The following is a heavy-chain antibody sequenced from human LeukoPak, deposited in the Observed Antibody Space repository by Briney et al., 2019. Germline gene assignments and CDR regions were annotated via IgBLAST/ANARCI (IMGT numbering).Heavy chain of an antibody. V-gene: IGHV3-23*01. Sequence: GGSLRLSCAASGFTFSSYAMSWVRQAPGKGLEWVSGLGGSGSSTYYADSVKGRFTISRDNAKNSLYLQMNSLRAEDTAVYYCARNGRAVAGHYFDYWGQGTLVTVSS. CDR1: GFTFSSYA. CDR2: LGGSGSST. CDR3: ARNGRAVAGHYFDY. J-gene: IGHJ4*02. D-gene: IGHD6-19*01.